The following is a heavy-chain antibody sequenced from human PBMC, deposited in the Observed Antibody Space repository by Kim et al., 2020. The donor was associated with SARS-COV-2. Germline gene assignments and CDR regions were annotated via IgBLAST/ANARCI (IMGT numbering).Heavy chain of an antibody. CDR2: IIPVFGTA. J-gene: IGHJ4*02. V-gene: IGHV1-69*13. D-gene: IGHD2-15*01. CDR1: GDTFNSYG. Sequence: SVKVSCKAPGDTFNSYGITWVRQAPGEGLEWIGGIIPVFGTANYAPKFQGRITISADESTGSSYMDLKSLRSEDTALYYCARDAAALGSFVTYSPRSFDDWGQGTLVTVSS. CDR3: ARDAAALGSFVTYSPRSFDD.